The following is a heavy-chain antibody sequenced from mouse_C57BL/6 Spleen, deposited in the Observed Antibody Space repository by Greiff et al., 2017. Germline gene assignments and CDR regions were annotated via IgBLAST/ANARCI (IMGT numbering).Heavy chain of an antibody. J-gene: IGHJ4*01. Sequence: QVQLQQSGAELVRPGASVKLSCKASGYTFTDYYINWVKQRPGQGLEWIARIYPGSGNTYYNEKFKGKATLTAEKSSSAAYMQLSSLTSEDSAVYFCARWDGYFPMDYWGQGTSVTVSS. V-gene: IGHV1-76*01. CDR1: GYTFTDYY. CDR3: ARWDGYFPMDY. D-gene: IGHD2-3*01. CDR2: IYPGSGNT.